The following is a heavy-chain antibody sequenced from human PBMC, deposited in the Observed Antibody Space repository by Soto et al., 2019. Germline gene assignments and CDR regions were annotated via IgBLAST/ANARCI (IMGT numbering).Heavy chain of an antibody. V-gene: IGHV3-23*01. J-gene: IGHJ4*02. CDR1: GFAFSSYA. D-gene: IGHD6-13*01. CDR3: ATDPRAAHPH. Sequence: HPGGSLRLSCAASGFAFSSYAMSWVRQAPGKGLEWVSAISGSGGSTYYADSVKGRFTISRDNSKNTLYLQMNSLRADDTAVYYSATDPRAAHPHCGPRTLVPGSA. CDR2: ISGSGGST.